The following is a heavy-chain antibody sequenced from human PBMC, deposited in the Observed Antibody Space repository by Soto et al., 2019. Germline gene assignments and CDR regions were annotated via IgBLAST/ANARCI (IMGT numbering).Heavy chain of an antibody. CDR1: RDTFTSYY. V-gene: IGHV1-46*01. Sequence: ASVKVSCKAPRDTFTSYYINWVRQAPGQGLEWMGVINPHGGSTAYAQKFKGRVTLTRDTSASTVYMEVGSLTSEDTAMYYCARSSGGNSGIIIEGTNWFAPWGQGTLVTVSS. D-gene: IGHD1-26*01. CDR3: ARSSGGNSGIIIEGTNWFAP. CDR2: INPHGGST. J-gene: IGHJ5*02.